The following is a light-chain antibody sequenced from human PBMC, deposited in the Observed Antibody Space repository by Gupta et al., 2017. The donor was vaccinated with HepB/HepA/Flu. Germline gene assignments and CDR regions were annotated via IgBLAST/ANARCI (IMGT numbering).Light chain of an antibody. CDR1: ISNIGSNT. CDR2: NND. Sequence: QSVLTQPPSASGTPGQRVTISCSGSISNIGSNTVNWYQQLPGTAPKLLIFNNDQRPSGVPDRFSGSTSGTSASLAISGLQSEDEADYYCAAWDDSLSAYVVFGGGTKLTVL. V-gene: IGLV1-44*01. CDR3: AAWDDSLSAYVV. J-gene: IGLJ2*01.